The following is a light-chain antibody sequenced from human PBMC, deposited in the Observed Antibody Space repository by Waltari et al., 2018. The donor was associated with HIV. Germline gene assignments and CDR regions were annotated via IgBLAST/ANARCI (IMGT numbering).Light chain of an antibody. CDR2: LKSDSEE. CDR1: SGINVASYR. V-gene: IGLV5-45*02. CDR3: MNGHSNAYV. Sequence: QAVLTQPSSLSAPPGTSASLTCTLRSGINVASYRIYWYQQSFVTPPKYHLTLKSDSEEQGDSGVPSRFSASKDASANAEILRISGIESEDEANYYCMNGHSNAYVFGSGNKVTV. J-gene: IGLJ1*01.